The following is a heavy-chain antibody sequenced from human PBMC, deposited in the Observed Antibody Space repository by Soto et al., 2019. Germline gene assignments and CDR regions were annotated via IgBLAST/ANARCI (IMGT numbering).Heavy chain of an antibody. CDR3: AREDIVVVPAALPPIYYYYYYMDV. CDR1: GFTFSSYW. CDR2: IKQDGSEK. J-gene: IGHJ6*03. D-gene: IGHD2-2*01. V-gene: IGHV3-7*01. Sequence: GGSMRLSCAAAGFTFSSYWMSWVSQTTGKGLEWVANIKQDGSEKYYVDSVKGRFTISRDNAKNSLYLQMNSLRAEDTAVYYCAREDIVVVPAALPPIYYYYYYMDVWGKGTTVTVSS.